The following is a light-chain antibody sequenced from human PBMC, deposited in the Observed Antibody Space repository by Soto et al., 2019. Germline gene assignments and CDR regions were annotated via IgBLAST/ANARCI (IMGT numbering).Light chain of an antibody. J-gene: IGKJ1*01. CDR2: GAS. CDR3: QQYGSSPTWT. CDR1: QSVSSSY. V-gene: IGKV3-20*01. Sequence: EIVLTQSPATLSLSPGERATLSCRASQSVSSSYLAWYQQKPGQAPRLLIYGASSRATGIPDRFSGRGSGTDFTLTISRLEPEDFAVYYCQQYGSSPTWTFGQGTKVDIK.